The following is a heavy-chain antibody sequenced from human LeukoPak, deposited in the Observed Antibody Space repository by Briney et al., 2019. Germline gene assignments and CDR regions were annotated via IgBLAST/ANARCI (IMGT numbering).Heavy chain of an antibody. J-gene: IGHJ4*02. V-gene: IGHV3-7*03. CDR2: IKQDGSEK. CDR3: AKDLRVGGSYFDY. CDR1: GFTFSTYW. D-gene: IGHD1-26*01. Sequence: GGSLRLSCAGSGFTFSTYWMSWVRQAPGKGLEWVANIKQDGSEKYYVDSAKGRFTISRDDAKNSLYLQMNSLRAEDTAVYYCAKDLRVGGSYFDYWGQGTLVTVSS.